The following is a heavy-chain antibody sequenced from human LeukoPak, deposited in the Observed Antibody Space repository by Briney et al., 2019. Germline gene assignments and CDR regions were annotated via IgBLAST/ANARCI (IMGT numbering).Heavy chain of an antibody. J-gene: IGHJ3*02. CDR2: IYHSGST. Sequence: SETLSLTCTVSGYSISSGYYWGWIRQPPGKGLEWIGSIYHSGSTYYNPSLKSRVTISVDTSKNQFSLKLGSVTAADTAVYYCAIRFSSSWYSDAFDIWGQGAMVTVSS. CDR3: AIRFSSSWYSDAFDI. D-gene: IGHD6-13*01. CDR1: GYSISSGYY. V-gene: IGHV4-38-2*02.